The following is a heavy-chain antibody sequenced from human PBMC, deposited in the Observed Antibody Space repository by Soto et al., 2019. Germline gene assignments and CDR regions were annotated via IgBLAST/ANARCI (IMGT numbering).Heavy chain of an antibody. CDR1: GGSISSSSYY. V-gene: IGHV4-39*01. D-gene: IGHD3-10*01. CDR3: ARTALMVKPLYYYYYYGMDV. CDR2: IYYSGST. Sequence: QLQLQESGPGLVKPSETLSLTCTVSGGSISSSSYYWGWIRQPPGKGLEWIGSIYYSGSTYYNPSLKRRATLSVDTSKNQFSLKLSSVTAADTAVYYCARTALMVKPLYYYYYYGMDVWGQGTTVTVSS. J-gene: IGHJ6*02.